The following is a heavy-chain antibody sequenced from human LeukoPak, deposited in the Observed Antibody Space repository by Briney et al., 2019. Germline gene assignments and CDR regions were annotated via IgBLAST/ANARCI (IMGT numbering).Heavy chain of an antibody. D-gene: IGHD3-3*01. J-gene: IGHJ4*02. Sequence: PGGSLRLSCAASGFTFSSYAMSWVRQAPGKGLEWVSAIRGSGGSTYYADSVKGRFTISRDNSKNTLYLQMNSLRAEDTAVYYCAKDHDFWSGYFPYYFDYWGQGTLVTVSS. CDR2: IRGSGGST. CDR1: GFTFSSYA. CDR3: AKDHDFWSGYFPYYFDY. V-gene: IGHV3-23*01.